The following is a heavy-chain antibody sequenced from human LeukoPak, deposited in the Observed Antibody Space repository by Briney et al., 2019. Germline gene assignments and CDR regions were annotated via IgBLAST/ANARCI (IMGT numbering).Heavy chain of an antibody. Sequence: GGSLRLSCVASGFAFRTYAMSWVRQAPGKGLEWVSVITGPGGGGNETYYADSVKGRFSISRDDSKNTLFLQMDNLRADDTAVYFCATTVTLDFWGQGALVLVSS. V-gene: IGHV3-23*01. CDR1: GFAFRTYA. CDR2: ITGPGGGGNET. J-gene: IGHJ4*02. CDR3: ATTVTLDF. D-gene: IGHD2-21*02.